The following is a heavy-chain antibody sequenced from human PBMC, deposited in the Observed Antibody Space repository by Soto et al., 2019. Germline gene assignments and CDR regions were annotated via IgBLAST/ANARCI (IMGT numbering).Heavy chain of an antibody. V-gene: IGHV4-39*01. J-gene: IGHJ5*02. CDR2: IYYSGST. CDR1: GGSISSSSYY. D-gene: IGHD3-3*01. Sequence: SETLSLTCTVSGGSISSSSYYWGWIRQPPGKGLEWIGSIYYSGSTYYNPSLKSRVTISVDTSKNQFSLKLSSVTAADTAVYYCARHPRAESIFGVVIILNWFDPWGQGTLVTVS. CDR3: ARHPRAESIFGVVIILNWFDP.